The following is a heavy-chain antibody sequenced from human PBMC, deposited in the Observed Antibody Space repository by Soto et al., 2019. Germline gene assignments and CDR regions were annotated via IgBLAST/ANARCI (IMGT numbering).Heavy chain of an antibody. V-gene: IGHV3-23*01. D-gene: IGHD3-16*01. Sequence: EVQVLESGGGFVQPGGSLRLSCAASGFTLSDYAMTWVRQGPGKGLEWVSAISGSGDSTYYTDSVKGRFTISRDNSKNTLYLDMNGLRAEDTAVYYCAKAFLHGGGQVYCSAMDVWGQGTTVTVSS. CDR1: GFTLSDYA. CDR2: ISGSGDST. CDR3: AKAFLHGGGQVYCSAMDV. J-gene: IGHJ6*02.